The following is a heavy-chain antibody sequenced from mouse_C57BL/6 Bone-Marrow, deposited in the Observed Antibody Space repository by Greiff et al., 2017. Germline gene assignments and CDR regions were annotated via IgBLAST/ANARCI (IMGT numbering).Heavy chain of an antibody. Sequence: LEESGAELARPGASVKMSCKASGYTFTSYTMHWVKQRPGQGLEWIGYINPSSGYTKYNQKFKDKATLTADKSSSTAYMQLSSLTSEDSAVYYCARGPYYFDYWGQGTTLTVSS. CDR2: INPSSGYT. CDR1: GYTFTSYT. V-gene: IGHV1-4*01. CDR3: ARGPYYFDY. J-gene: IGHJ2*01.